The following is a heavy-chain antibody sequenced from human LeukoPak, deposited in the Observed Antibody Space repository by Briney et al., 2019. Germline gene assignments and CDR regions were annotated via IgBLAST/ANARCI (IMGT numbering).Heavy chain of an antibody. D-gene: IGHD6-25*01. CDR2: IYHSGST. CDR3: ARERNSGYMHTNWFDP. Sequence: PSETLSLTCTVSGGSVSSGGYYWSWIRQPPGKGLEWIGYIYHSGSTYYNPSLKSRVTISVDTSNNQFSLKLGSVTAADTAVYFCARERNSGYMHTNWFDPWGQGTLVTVSS. V-gene: IGHV4-30-2*01. J-gene: IGHJ5*02. CDR1: GGSVSSGGYY.